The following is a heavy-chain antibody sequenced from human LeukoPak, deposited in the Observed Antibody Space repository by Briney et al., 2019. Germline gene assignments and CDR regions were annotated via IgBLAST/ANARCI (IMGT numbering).Heavy chain of an antibody. CDR3: ARREVLSGFYPFDY. CDR2: IYPGDSDT. D-gene: IGHD3-3*01. CDR1: GYSFTSYW. Sequence: GESLKISCKGSGYSFTSYWIAWVRQMPGKGLEWMGIIYPGDSDTRYSPSFQGQVTISADKSISTAYLRWSSLKASDTAMYYCARREVLSGFYPFDYWGQGTLVTVSS. J-gene: IGHJ4*02. V-gene: IGHV5-51*01.